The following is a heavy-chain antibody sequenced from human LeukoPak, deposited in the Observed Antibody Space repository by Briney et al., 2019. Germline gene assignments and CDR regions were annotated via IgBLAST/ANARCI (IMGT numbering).Heavy chain of an antibody. V-gene: IGHV4-30-2*01. CDR2: IYHSGST. Sequence: SETLSLTCVVSGGSISSGGFSWSWIRQPPGKGLEWIGYIYHSGSTYYNPSLKSRVTISIDKSKNQFSLKLSSVTAADTAVYYCARGDYGDWGIDPWGQGTLVIVSS. D-gene: IGHD4-17*01. J-gene: IGHJ5*02. CDR3: ARGDYGDWGIDP. CDR1: GGSISSGGFS.